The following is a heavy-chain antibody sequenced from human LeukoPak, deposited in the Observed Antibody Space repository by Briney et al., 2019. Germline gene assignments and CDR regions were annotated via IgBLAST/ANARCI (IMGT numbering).Heavy chain of an antibody. V-gene: IGHV3-23*01. CDR1: GFTFRNYA. CDR2: ISGSGGST. Sequence: GGSLRLSCAASGFTFRNYAMSWVRQAPGKGLEWVSAISGSGGSTYYADSVKGWFTISRDNSKNTLYLQMNSLRAEDTAVYYCAKRRGLELLYYYYMDVWGKGTTVTVSS. J-gene: IGHJ6*03. D-gene: IGHD1-7*01. CDR3: AKRRGLELLYYYYMDV.